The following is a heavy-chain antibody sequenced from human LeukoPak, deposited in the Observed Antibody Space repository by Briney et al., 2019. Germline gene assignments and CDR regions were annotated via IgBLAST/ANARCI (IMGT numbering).Heavy chain of an antibody. J-gene: IGHJ4*02. V-gene: IGHV4-31*01. Sequence: SQTLSLTCTVSGASISSGGYYWSWLRQHPGKGLEWIVYIYYSGSTYYNPSLKSPVTISVDTSKNQFSLKLSSVTAADTAVYYCARGKLYCSGGSCWPYFFDYWGQGTLVTVSS. D-gene: IGHD2-15*01. CDR1: GASISSGGYY. CDR2: IYYSGST. CDR3: ARGKLYCSGGSCWPYFFDY.